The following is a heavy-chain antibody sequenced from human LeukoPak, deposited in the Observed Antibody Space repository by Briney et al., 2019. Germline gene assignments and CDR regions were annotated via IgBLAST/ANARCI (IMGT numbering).Heavy chain of an antibody. CDR2: IKKGGSEK. CDR1: GFIFSGSW. V-gene: IGHV3-7*03. Sequence: GGSLRLSCTASGFIFSGSWMAWIRQAPGKGLEWVAIIKKGGSEKYYVDSMKGRFTISRDNSKNTLYLQMNSLRAEDTAVYYCAKHLNYYDSSGTRRNFDYWGQGTLVTVSS. J-gene: IGHJ4*02. D-gene: IGHD3-22*01. CDR3: AKHLNYYDSSGTRRNFDY.